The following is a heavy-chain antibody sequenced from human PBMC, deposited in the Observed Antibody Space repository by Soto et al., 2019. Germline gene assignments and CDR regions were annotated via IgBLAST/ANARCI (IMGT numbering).Heavy chain of an antibody. D-gene: IGHD1-26*01. J-gene: IGHJ5*02. CDR1: GFIFENFG. CDR3: AKNQGVELVPLATVDWFDP. Sequence: PXGSLRLWCAASGFIFENFGMSWVRQAPGKGLEWISSISGSGFKKYYADSVKGRFTISRDNSKSTVYLELNNLSAEDTAVYHCAKNQGVELVPLATVDWFDPWGQGSVVTVSS. CDR2: ISGSGFKK. V-gene: IGHV3-23*01.